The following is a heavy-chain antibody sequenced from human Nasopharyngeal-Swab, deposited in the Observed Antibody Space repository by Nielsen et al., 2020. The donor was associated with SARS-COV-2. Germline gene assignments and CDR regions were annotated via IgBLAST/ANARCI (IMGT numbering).Heavy chain of an antibody. D-gene: IGHD3-22*01. J-gene: IGHJ6*02. Sequence: WNRQPPGKGLEWIGEINHSGSTNYNPSLKSRVTISVDTSKNQFSLKLSSVTAADTAVYYCARGTVYYYDSSGYYYYYYYGMDVWGQGTTVTVSS. CDR2: INHSGST. CDR3: ARGTVYYYDSSGYYYYYYYGMDV. V-gene: IGHV4-34*01.